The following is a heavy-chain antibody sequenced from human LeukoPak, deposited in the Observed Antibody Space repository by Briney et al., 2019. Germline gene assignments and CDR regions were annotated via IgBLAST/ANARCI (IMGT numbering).Heavy chain of an antibody. J-gene: IGHJ6*03. CDR3: ARNWFRTYCGDGCYSDYMDV. CDR1: GGSVSGDS. V-gene: IGHV4-59*02. CDR2: IYYTGGT. Sequence: SETLSLTCTVSGGSVSGDSWTWIRQPAGKGLEWIGYIYYTGGTNYNPSLKSRVAMSVDTSKNQFSLKLTSVTAADTAVYYFARNWFRTYCGDGCYSDYMDVWGQGTTVTVAS. D-gene: IGHD2-21*02.